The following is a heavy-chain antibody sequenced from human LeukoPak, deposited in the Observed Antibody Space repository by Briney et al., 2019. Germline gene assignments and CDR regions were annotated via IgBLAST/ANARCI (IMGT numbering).Heavy chain of an antibody. Sequence: GGSLRLSFAASGFPLSSYALNWVRQASGKGLEWVSATSSSDPGTYYADSVRGRFTISRDNSKNTLYLQLNSLRVEDTAIYYCARELRRDDYWGQGTLVTVSS. J-gene: IGHJ4*02. V-gene: IGHV3-23*01. D-gene: IGHD4-17*01. CDR1: GFPLSSYA. CDR2: TSSSDPGT. CDR3: ARELRRDDY.